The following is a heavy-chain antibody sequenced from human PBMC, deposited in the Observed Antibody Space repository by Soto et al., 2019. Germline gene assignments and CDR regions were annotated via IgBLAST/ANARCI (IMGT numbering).Heavy chain of an antibody. Sequence: GESLKISCAASGFTFSNAWMNWVRQAPGKGLEWVGRIKSKTDGGTTDYAAPVKGRFTISRDDSKKTLYLQMNSLKTEDTAVYYCTSSHASSTSLIHYYYYYYGMDVWGQGTTVTVSS. CDR3: TSSHASSTSLIHYYYYYYGMDV. D-gene: IGHD2-2*01. V-gene: IGHV3-15*07. CDR1: GFTFSNAW. CDR2: IKSKTDGGTT. J-gene: IGHJ6*02.